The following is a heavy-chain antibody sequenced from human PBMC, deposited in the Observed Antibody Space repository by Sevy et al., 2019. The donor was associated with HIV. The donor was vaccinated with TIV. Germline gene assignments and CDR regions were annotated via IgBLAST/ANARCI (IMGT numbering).Heavy chain of an antibody. CDR1: GFTFTNYG. J-gene: IGHJ4*02. V-gene: IGHV3-23*01. Sequence: GGSLRLSCAASGFTFTNYGMHWVRQAPGKGLEWVSGISNSGANTYYADSVRGRFTVSRDNSKKTGYLQLNSLRAEDTAIYYCAKEWTLLSDWYGEFDYWGQGTLVTVSS. D-gene: IGHD6-19*01. CDR2: ISNSGANT. CDR3: AKEWTLLSDWYGEFDY.